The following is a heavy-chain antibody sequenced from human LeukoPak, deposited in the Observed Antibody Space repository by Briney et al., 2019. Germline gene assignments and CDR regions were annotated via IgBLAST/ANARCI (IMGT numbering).Heavy chain of an antibody. CDR2: ISYDGSNK. D-gene: IGHD4-17*01. V-gene: IGHV3-30*18. CDR1: GFTCSSYG. CDR3: AKDWATVTPYNYFDY. Sequence: PGRSLRLSCAASGFTCSSYGMHWLRQAPGKGLEWVAVISYDGSNKYYADSVKGRFTISRDNSKNTLYLQMNSLRAEDTAVYYCAKDWATVTPYNYFDYWGQGTLVTVSS. J-gene: IGHJ4*02.